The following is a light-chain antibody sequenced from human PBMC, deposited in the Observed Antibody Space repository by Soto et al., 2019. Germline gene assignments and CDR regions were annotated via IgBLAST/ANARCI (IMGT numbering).Light chain of an antibody. V-gene: IGKV3D-15*01. CDR3: QQYYNWPLT. J-gene: IGKJ4*01. CDR1: QSLSST. Sequence: ELVLTQSPGTLSLSPGERAILSCRASQSLSSTRLAWHQQKRGQAPRLPIYDTSTRATGVPDRFSGSGSGTEFTLTISSLQSEDFAVYYCQQYYNWPLTFGGGTKVDIK. CDR2: DTS.